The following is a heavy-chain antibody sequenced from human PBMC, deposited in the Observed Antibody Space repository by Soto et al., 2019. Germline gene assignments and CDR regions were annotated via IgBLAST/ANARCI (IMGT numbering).Heavy chain of an antibody. V-gene: IGHV4-34*01. CDR2: VSHNGST. CDR1: GGSFSGFY. Sequence: QVQLQQWGAGLLKPSETLSLTCALYGGSFSGFYWSWIRQPPGKGLEWIGEVSHNGSTNYNASLKSRVTISLDTSQNQFYLKLSSVTAADTAIYYCARAGGWNNYFGLDIWGQGTTVTVSS. D-gene: IGHD1-1*01. J-gene: IGHJ6*02. CDR3: ARAGGWNNYFGLDI.